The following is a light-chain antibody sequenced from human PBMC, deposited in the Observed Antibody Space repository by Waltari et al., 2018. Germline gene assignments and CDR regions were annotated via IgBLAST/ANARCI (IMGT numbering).Light chain of an antibody. CDR3: LLSYSGANYV. V-gene: IGLV7-46*01. CDR2: DTS. CDR1: TGAVTSGHY. J-gene: IGLJ1*01. Sequence: QAVVTQEPSLTVSPGGTVTPTCGSSTGAVTSGHYPSRFQQKPGQAPRTLIYDTSNKHSWTPARFSGSLLGGKAALTLSGAQPEDEAEYYCLLSYSGANYVFGTGTKVTVL.